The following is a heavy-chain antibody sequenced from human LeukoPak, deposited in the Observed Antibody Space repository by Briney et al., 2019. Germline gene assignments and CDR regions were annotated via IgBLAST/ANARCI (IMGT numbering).Heavy chain of an antibody. CDR1: GFTFSSYA. Sequence: RGSLRLSCAASGFTFSSYAMSWVRQAPGKGLEWVSAISGSGGSTYYADSVKGRFTISRGNSKNTLYLQMNSLRAEDTAVYYCARGGYSLGEYFDYWGQGTLVTVSS. J-gene: IGHJ4*02. CDR2: ISGSGGST. D-gene: IGHD5-18*01. CDR3: ARGGYSLGEYFDY. V-gene: IGHV3-23*01.